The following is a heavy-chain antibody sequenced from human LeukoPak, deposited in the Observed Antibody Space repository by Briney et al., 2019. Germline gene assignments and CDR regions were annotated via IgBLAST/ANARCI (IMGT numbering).Heavy chain of an antibody. V-gene: IGHV4-39*07. CDR3: ARAFDYDFWSGYYRPLGYGMDV. CDR1: GGSISSSSYY. D-gene: IGHD3-3*01. CDR2: INHSGST. Sequence: SETLSLTCTVSGGSISSSSYYWGWIRQPPGKGLEWIGEINHSGSTNYNPSLKSRVTISVDTSKNQFSLKLSSVTAADTAVYYCARAFDYDFWSGYYRPLGYGMDVWGQGTTVTVSS. J-gene: IGHJ6*02.